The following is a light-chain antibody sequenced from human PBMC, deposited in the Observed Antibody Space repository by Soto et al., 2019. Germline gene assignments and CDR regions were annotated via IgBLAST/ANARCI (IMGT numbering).Light chain of an antibody. CDR1: QSVSSN. Sequence: EIVMTQSPATLSVSPGERATLSCRASQSVSSNLAWYHQKPGQAPRLLIYGASNRATGIPARFSGSGSGRDFTLTISSLEPEDFSVYYCQQRYNWPITFGQGTRLEIK. V-gene: IGKV3-11*02. J-gene: IGKJ5*01. CDR3: QQRYNWPIT. CDR2: GAS.